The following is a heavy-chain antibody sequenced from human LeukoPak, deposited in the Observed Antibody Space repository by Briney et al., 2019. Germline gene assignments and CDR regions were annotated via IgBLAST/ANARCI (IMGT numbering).Heavy chain of an antibody. CDR1: GASISSSNW. J-gene: IGHJ5*02. D-gene: IGHD1-26*01. Sequence: SETLSLTCAVSGASISSSNWWSWVRQPPGQGLEWIGEIYHDGDTNYNPSLKSRVTISVDTSKNQLSLELSSVTAADTAVYSCATNGNPGRNWFDPWGQGTLVTVSP. CDR3: ATNGNPGRNWFDP. V-gene: IGHV4-4*02. CDR2: IYHDGDT.